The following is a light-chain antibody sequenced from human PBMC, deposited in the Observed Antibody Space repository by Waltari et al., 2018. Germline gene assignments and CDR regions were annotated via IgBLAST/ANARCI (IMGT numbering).Light chain of an antibody. CDR2: SNN. V-gene: IGLV1-44*01. CDR3: AAWDYSLNGVL. J-gene: IGLJ2*01. CDR1: NSNIGSHP. Sequence: QSVVTQPPSASGTPRQRVTISCSGSNSNIGSHPVNWYQQLPGTAPKVLIYSNNQRPSGVPDRFSGSKSGTSASLAISGLQSEDEADYYCAAWDYSLNGVLFGGGTKLTVL.